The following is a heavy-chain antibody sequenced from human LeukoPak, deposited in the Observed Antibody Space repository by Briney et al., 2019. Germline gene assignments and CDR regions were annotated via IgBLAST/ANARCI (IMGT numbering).Heavy chain of an antibody. J-gene: IGHJ4*02. D-gene: IGHD6-13*01. CDR1: GGSISSYY. Sequence: ETLSLTCTVSGGSISSYYWSWVRQAPGKGLEWVGRIKSKTDGGTTDYAAPVKGRFTISRDDSKNTLYLQMNSLKTEDTAVYYCNSIAAAPWGQGTLVTVSS. CDR2: IKSKTDGGTT. V-gene: IGHV3-15*01. CDR3: NSIAAAP.